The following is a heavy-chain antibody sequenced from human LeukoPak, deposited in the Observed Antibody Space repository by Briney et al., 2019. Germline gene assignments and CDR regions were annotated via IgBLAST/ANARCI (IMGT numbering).Heavy chain of an antibody. CDR2: INHSGST. D-gene: IGHD6-6*01. J-gene: IGHJ4*02. CDR3: ARGWQLGDY. CDR1: GGSFSGYY. Sequence: SETLSLTCAVYGGSFSGYYWSWIRQPPGKGLEWIGEINHSGSTDYNPSLKRRVTISVDTSKNQFSLKLSSVTAADTAVYYCARGWQLGDYWGQGTLVTVSS. V-gene: IGHV4-34*01.